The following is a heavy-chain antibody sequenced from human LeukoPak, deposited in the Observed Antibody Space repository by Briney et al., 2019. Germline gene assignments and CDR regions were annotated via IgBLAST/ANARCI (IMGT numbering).Heavy chain of an antibody. CDR2: INTYNGDT. V-gene: IGHV1-18*01. Sequence: ASVKVSCKASGYTFTHYGITWVRQGPGQGLAWMGWINTYNGDTKCAQKLKGRVTMTTDTSTSTAFMELRSLRSDDSAVYYCARGIRSPLFDYWGLGTLVTVSP. CDR1: GYTFTHYG. J-gene: IGHJ4*02. D-gene: IGHD3-16*01. CDR3: ARGIRSPLFDY.